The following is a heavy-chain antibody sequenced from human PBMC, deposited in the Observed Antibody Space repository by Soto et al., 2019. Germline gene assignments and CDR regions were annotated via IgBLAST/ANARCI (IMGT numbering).Heavy chain of an antibody. CDR3: AKYGGDTYYDFWSGYYPYYMDV. CDR1: GFTVSSNY. CDR2: IYSGGST. J-gene: IGHJ6*03. Sequence: GGSLRLSCAASGFTVSSNYMSWVRQAPGKGLEWVSVIYSGGSTYYADSVKGRFTISRDNSKNTLYLQMNSLRAEDTAVYYCAKYGGDTYYDFWSGYYPYYMDVWGKGTTVTVSS. V-gene: IGHV3-53*01. D-gene: IGHD3-3*01.